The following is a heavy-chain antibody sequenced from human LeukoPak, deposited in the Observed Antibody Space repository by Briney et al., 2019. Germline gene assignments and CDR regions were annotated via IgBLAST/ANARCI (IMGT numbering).Heavy chain of an antibody. J-gene: IGHJ5*02. V-gene: IGHV3-21*01. CDR2: ISSSSSYI. Sequence: GGSLRLSCAASGFTFSSYSMNWVRQAPGKGLEWVSSISSSSSYIYCADSVKGRFTISRDNAKNSLYLQTNSLRAEDTAVYYCARDSSEATISSFDPWGQGTLVTVSS. D-gene: IGHD5-12*01. CDR3: ARDSSEATISSFDP. CDR1: GFTFSSYS.